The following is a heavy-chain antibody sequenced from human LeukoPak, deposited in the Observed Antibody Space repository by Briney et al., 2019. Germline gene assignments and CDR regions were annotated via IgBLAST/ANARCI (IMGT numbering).Heavy chain of an antibody. J-gene: IGHJ2*01. Sequence: PSETLSLTCIVSGGSISSYNWNWIRQPPGKGLEWIGYMYNSGSTNNNPSLKSRVTISVDKSKNQFSLKLSSVTAADTAVYYCAKESNSSDNWYFDLWSRGTLVTVSS. CDR2: MYNSGST. V-gene: IGHV4-59*01. CDR3: AKESNSSDNWYFDL. D-gene: IGHD2/OR15-2a*01. CDR1: GGSISSYN.